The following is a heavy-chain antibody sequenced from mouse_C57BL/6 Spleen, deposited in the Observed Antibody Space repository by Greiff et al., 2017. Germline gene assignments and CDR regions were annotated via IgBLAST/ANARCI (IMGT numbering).Heavy chain of an antibody. CDR1: GYTFTSYW. CDR3: ARSEACYDGYYGYCDV. Sequence: VQLQQPGAELVKPGASVKLSCKASGYTFTSYWMHWVKQRPGQGLEWIGMIHPNSGSTNYNEKFKSKATLTVDKSSSTAYMQLSSLTSEDSAVYYGARSEACYDGYYGYCDVWGTGTTVTVSS. V-gene: IGHV1-64*01. CDR2: IHPNSGST. D-gene: IGHD2-3*01. J-gene: IGHJ1*03.